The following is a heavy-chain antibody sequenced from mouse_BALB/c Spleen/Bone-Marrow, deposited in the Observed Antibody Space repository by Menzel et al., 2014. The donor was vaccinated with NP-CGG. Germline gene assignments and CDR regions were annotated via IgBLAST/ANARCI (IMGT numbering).Heavy chain of an antibody. CDR3: TRGGNWDDFDY. Sequence: EVKLLESGGGLVQPGGSRKLSCAASGFTFSSFGMHWVRQAPEKGLEWVAYFSSVSSTIYYADTVKGRFTISRDNPKNTLFLQMTSLRSEDTAMYYCTRGGNWDDFDYWGQGTTLTVSS. V-gene: IGHV5-17*02. CDR2: FSSVSSTI. D-gene: IGHD4-1*01. CDR1: GFTFSSFG. J-gene: IGHJ2*01.